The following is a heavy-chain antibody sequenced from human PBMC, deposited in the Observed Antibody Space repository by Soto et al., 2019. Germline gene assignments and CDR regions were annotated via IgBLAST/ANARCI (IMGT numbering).Heavy chain of an antibody. CDR1: GSIFSSYD. CDR3: LPMSGRFDY. J-gene: IGHJ4*02. Sequence: GGSLRLSCAASGSIFSSYDMSWVRQAPGKGLEWVSTISGSVGSTYYADSVKGRFTISRDNSKNTLYLQMNSLRAEDTAVYYCLPMSGRFDYWGQGSLVTVSS. CDR2: ISGSVGST. V-gene: IGHV3-23*01.